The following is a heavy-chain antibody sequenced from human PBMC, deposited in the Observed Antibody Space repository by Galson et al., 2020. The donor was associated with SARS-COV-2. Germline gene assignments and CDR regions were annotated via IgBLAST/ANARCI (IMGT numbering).Heavy chain of an antibody. V-gene: IGHV1-18*04. CDR3: ARDHGYSSNSYYGMDV. CDR2: ISAYNVNT. Sequence: ASVKVSCKASGYTFTSYGISWVRQAPGQGLEWMGWISAYNVNTNYAQKLQGRVTMTTDTSTSTAYMELRSLRSDDTAVYYCARDHGYSSNSYYGMDVWGQGTTVTVSS. D-gene: IGHD6-13*01. CDR1: GYTFTSYG. J-gene: IGHJ6*02.